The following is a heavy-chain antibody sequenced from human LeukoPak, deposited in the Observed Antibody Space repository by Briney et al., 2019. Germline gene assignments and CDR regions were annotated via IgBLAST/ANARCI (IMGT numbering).Heavy chain of an antibody. J-gene: IGHJ4*02. Sequence: SVKVSCKASGGAFSSYAISWVRQDPGQGLEWMGGIIPIFGTANYAQKFQGRVTITADESTSTAYMELSSLRSEDTAVYYCARDLGGGYDFYYLDYWGQGTLVTVSS. CDR3: ARDLGGGYDFYYLDY. CDR1: GGAFSSYA. V-gene: IGHV1-69*01. CDR2: IIPIFGTA. D-gene: IGHD3-3*01.